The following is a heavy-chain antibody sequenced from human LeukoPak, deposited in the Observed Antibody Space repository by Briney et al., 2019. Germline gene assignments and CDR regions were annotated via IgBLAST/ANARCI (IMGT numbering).Heavy chain of an antibody. Sequence: GGSLRLSCAASGFTLSNYWMIHWVRQVPGKGLQWVSRINNDGNLKTDGRDTGYADSVKGRFTISRDNSKNTLYLQMNSLRAEDTAVYYCARVGRAAHAFDIWGQGTMVTVSS. CDR2: INNDGNLKTDGRDT. J-gene: IGHJ3*02. CDR1: GFTLSNYW. V-gene: IGHV3-53*01. CDR3: ARVGRAAHAFDI. D-gene: IGHD2-15*01.